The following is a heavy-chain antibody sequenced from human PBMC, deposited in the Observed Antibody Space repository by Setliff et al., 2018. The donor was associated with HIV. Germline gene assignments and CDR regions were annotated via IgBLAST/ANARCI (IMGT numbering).Heavy chain of an antibody. Sequence: PSETLSLTCTVSGGSISSSSYYWGWIRQPPGKGLEWIGSIYYSGSTYYNPSLKSRITISVDTSKNQFSLKLSSVTAADTAVYYCARPGGDIVLEKHYWYFDLWGRGTLVTSPQ. V-gene: IGHV4-39*01. CDR3: ARPGGDIVLEKHYWYFDL. J-gene: IGHJ2*01. CDR2: IYYSGST. CDR1: GGSISSSSYY. D-gene: IGHD2-8*01.